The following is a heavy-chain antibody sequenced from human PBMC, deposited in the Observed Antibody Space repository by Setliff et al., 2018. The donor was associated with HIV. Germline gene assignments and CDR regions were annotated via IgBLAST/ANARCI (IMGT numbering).Heavy chain of an antibody. V-gene: IGHV4-4*02. J-gene: IGHJ4*02. CDR3: AREGQRLARSFDF. CDR1: GGSISTNNW. D-gene: IGHD6-25*01. CDR2: IYHSGTT. Sequence: SETLSLTCAVSGGSISTNNWWTWVRQSPGKGLEWSGDIYHSGTTNYNPSLKSRVTIPVDTSKNQFFLKLTSVTAADTAVYFCAREGQRLARSFDFWGQGSLVTVSS.